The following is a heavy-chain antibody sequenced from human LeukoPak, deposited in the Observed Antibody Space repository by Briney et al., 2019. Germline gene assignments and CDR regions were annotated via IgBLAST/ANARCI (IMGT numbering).Heavy chain of an antibody. CDR2: INPGGGTT. CDR3: ARGFIAVAGTHFQH. CDR1: GYTFTSYY. Sequence: ASVKVSCKASGYTFTSYYLHWVRQAPGQGLEWMGIINPGGGTTIYAQKFQGRVTMTRDTSTSTVYMELSSLRSDDTAVYYCARGFIAVAGTHFQHWGQGTLVTVSS. V-gene: IGHV1-46*01. D-gene: IGHD6-19*01. J-gene: IGHJ1*01.